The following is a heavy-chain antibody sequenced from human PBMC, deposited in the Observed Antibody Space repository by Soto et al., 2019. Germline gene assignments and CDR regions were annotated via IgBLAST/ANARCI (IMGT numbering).Heavy chain of an antibody. CDR1: GYSFTSYW. Sequence: LGESLKISCKGSGYSFTSYWISWVRQMPGKGLEWMGRIDPSDSYTNYSPSFQGHVTISADKSISTAYLQWSSLKASDTAMYYCARHYYPNPKLKYYFLYVLDVWGQGTTVIVSS. CDR2: IDPSDSYT. J-gene: IGHJ6*02. CDR3: ARHYYPNPKLKYYFLYVLDV. D-gene: IGHD3-22*01. V-gene: IGHV5-10-1*01.